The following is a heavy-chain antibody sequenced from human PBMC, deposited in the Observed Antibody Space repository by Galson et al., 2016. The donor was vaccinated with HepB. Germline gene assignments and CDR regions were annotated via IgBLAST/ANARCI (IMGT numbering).Heavy chain of an antibody. CDR2: VSVDGSFK. CDR3: ARGFYSSGHCDVFDI. Sequence: SLRLSCAASGFGFSGSVMHWLRQAPGKGLEWVAGVSVDGSFKHYPDSGKGRFTIYKDNVKSILFLEINGLTIDDTAVYYCARGFYSSGHCDVFDIWGQGTLVTVSS. D-gene: IGHD3-22*01. CDR1: GFGFSGSV. V-gene: IGHV3-30*03. J-gene: IGHJ3*02.